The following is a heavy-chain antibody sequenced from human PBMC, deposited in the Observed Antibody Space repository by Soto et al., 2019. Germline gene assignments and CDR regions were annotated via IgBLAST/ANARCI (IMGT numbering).Heavy chain of an antibody. D-gene: IGHD5-18*01. J-gene: IGHJ4*02. V-gene: IGHV1-69*12. Sequence: QVQLVQSGAEVKKPGSSVKVSCKASGGTFSSYAISWVRQAPGQGLEWMGGIIPIFGTANYAQKFQGRVTITADESTSTAYMELSSLRSEDTAVYYCARAWGGYSYSYEEPYYFDYWGQGTLVTVSS. CDR1: GGTFSSYA. CDR2: IIPIFGTA. CDR3: ARAWGGYSYSYEEPYYFDY.